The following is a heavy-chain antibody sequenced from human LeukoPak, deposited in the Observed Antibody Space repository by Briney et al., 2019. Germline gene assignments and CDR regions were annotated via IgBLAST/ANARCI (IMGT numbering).Heavy chain of an antibody. CDR1: SGSINSYY. J-gene: IGHJ4*02. CDR3: GRQGYTASYYFLDF. CDR2: IYTTGAT. Sequence: SETLSLTCTVSSGSINSYYWGWVRQPPGKGLEWIGRIYTTGATQYNPSLKSRVTMSIDTSTNQFSLNLRSMSAADTAVYYCGRQGYTASYYFLDFWSQGTLVAVS. D-gene: IGHD1-26*01. V-gene: IGHV4-4*07.